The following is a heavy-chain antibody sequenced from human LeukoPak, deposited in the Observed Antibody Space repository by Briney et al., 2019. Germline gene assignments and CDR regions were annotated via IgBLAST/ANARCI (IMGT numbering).Heavy chain of an antibody. J-gene: IGHJ4*02. V-gene: IGHV3-30*02. CDR2: IRYDGSNK. Sequence: GGSLRLSCAASGFTFSSYAMHWVRQAPGKGLEWAAFIRYDGSNKYYADSVKGRFTISRDDSKNTLYLQMNSLRAEDTAAYYCAKGYYFDILSGYSSLDSWGQGTLVTVSS. D-gene: IGHD3-9*01. CDR3: AKGYYFDILSGYSSLDS. CDR1: GFTFSSYA.